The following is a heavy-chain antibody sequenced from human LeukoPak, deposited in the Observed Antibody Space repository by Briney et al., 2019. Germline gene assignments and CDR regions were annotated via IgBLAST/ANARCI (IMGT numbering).Heavy chain of an antibody. D-gene: IGHD2/OR15-2a*01. J-gene: IGHJ4*02. CDR2: IYYSGST. V-gene: IGHV4-59*08. Sequence: SETLSLTCTVSGGSISGYYWSWIRQPPGKGLEWIGYIYYSGSTNYNPSLKSRVTISVDTSKNQFSLKLSSVTAADTAVYYCARRRFYYFDYWGQGTLVTVSS. CDR1: GGSISGYY. CDR3: ARRRFYYFDY.